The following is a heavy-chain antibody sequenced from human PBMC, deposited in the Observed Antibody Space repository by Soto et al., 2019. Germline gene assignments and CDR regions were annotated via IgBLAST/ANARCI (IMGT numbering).Heavy chain of an antibody. CDR2: IIPIFGTA. J-gene: IGHJ6*02. CDR3: ARDPWNWNPTDYYYGMDV. D-gene: IGHD1-1*01. CDR1: GGTFSSYA. V-gene: IGHV1-69*13. Sequence: SVKVSCKASGGTFSSYATSWVRQAPGQGLEWMGGIIPIFGTANYAQKFQGRVTITADESTSTAYMELSSLRSEDTAVYYCARDPWNWNPTDYYYGMDVWGQGTTVTVSS.